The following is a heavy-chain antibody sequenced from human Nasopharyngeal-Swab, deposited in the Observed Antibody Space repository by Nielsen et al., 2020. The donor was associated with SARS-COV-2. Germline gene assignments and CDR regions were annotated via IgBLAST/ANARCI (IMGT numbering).Heavy chain of an antibody. Sequence: GRPRRFSCAASGFTFSSYGMHWVRQAPGKGLEWVAVIWYDGSNKYYADSVKGRFTISRDNSKNTLYLQMNSLRAEDTAVYYCARGNRPVAFDIWGQGTMVTVSS. V-gene: IGHV3-33*01. CDR2: IWYDGSNK. D-gene: IGHD2/OR15-2a*01. CDR1: GFTFSSYG. J-gene: IGHJ3*02. CDR3: ARGNRPVAFDI.